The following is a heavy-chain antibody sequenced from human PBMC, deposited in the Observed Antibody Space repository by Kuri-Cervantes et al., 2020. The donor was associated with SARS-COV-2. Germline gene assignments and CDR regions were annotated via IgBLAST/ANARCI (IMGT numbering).Heavy chain of an antibody. CDR1: GFTFDDYA. V-gene: IGHV3-9*01. Sequence: GGSLRLSCAASGFTFDDYAMHWVRQAPGKGLEWVSGISWNSGSIGYADSVKGRFTISRDNSKNTLYLQMNSLRAEDTAVYYCARSTRITIFVDYWGQGTLVTVSS. J-gene: IGHJ4*02. CDR3: ARSTRITIFVDY. CDR2: ISWNSGSI. D-gene: IGHD3-3*01.